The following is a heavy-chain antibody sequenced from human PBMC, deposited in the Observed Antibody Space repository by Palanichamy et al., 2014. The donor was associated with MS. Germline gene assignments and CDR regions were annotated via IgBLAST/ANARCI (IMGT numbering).Heavy chain of an antibody. CDR3: ARALDWRGFDP. V-gene: IGHV4-30-2*01. CDR1: GDPNRSGGYS. J-gene: IGHJ5*02. CDR2: ISQTENT. Sequence: QLQLQESGSGLVKPSETLSLTCTVSGDPNRSGGYSWTWVRQPPGKGLEWIGYISQTENTFYNPSLKSRLTISMDRSKNQFFLKLTSVTAADTAVYYCARALDWRGFDPWGQGTLVTVSS. D-gene: IGHD3-9*01.